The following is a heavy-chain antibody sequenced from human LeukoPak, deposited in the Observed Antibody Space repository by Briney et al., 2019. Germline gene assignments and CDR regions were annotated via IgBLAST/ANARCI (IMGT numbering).Heavy chain of an antibody. V-gene: IGHV1-2*02. Sequence: ASVKVSCKASGYTFTGYYMHWVRQAPGQGLEWMGWINPNSGGTNYAQKFQGRVTMTRDTSISTAYMELSRLRSDDTAVYYCARLQSSITMVRGAFDYWGLGTLVTVSS. CDR3: ARLQSSITMVRGAFDY. CDR1: GYTFTGYY. D-gene: IGHD3-10*01. CDR2: INPNSGGT. J-gene: IGHJ4*02.